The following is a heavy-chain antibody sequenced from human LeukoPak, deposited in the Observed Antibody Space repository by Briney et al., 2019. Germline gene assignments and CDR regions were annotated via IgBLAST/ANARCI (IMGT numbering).Heavy chain of an antibody. J-gene: IGHJ4*02. CDR2: IDPCDSYT. V-gene: IGHV5-10-1*01. Sequence: TRGEALKISCQGSGYSFTSYWIFWLRQMPGKGLEWMGRIDPCDSYTNYSPSFQGHVTISADKSISTAYLQWSSLKASDTAMYYCARPDCGGDGWQLLPFWGQGTPVTVS. D-gene: IGHD2-21*01. CDR3: ARPDCGGDGWQLLPF. CDR1: GYSFTSYW.